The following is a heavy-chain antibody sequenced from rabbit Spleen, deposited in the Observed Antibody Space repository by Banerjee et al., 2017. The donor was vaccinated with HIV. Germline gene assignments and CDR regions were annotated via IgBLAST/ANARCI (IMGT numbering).Heavy chain of an antibody. V-gene: IGHV1S40*01. CDR1: GFSFSRGYD. CDR2: IYTGNGKT. CDR3: ARDNGSGDYIDVYFDL. J-gene: IGHJ4*01. Sequence: QSLEESGGDLVKPGASLTLTCKASGFSFSRGYDMCWVRQAPGKGLEWIGCIYTGNGKTYYASWAKGRFTISKSSSTTVTLQMTSLTAADTATYFCARDNGSGDYIDVYFDLWGQGTLVTVS. D-gene: IGHD1-1*01.